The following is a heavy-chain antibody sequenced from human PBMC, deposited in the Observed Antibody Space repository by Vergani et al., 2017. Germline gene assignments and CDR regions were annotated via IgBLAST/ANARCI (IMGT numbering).Heavy chain of an antibody. CDR2: IYYSGST. D-gene: IGHD6-19*01. CDR1: GGSVSSGSYY. V-gene: IGHV4-61*01. J-gene: IGHJ4*02. CDR3: ARDVYSSGWFDY. Sequence: QVQLQESGPGLVKPSETLSLTCTVSGGSVSSGSYYWSWIRQPPGKGLEWIGYIYYSGSTNYNPSLKSRVTISVDTSKNQFSLKLSSVTAADTAVYYCARDVYSSGWFDYWGQGTLVTVSS.